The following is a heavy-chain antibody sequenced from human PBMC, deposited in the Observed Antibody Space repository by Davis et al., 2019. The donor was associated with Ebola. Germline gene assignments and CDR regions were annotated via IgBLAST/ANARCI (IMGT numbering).Heavy chain of an antibody. J-gene: IGHJ4*02. Sequence: SVKVSCKASGYTFTSYGISWVRQAPGQGLEWMGWISAYNGNTNYAQKPQGRVTMTTDTSTSTAYMELRRLRSDDTAVYYCARANRIYSSSSHWGQGTLVTVSS. CDR3: ARANRIYSSSSH. V-gene: IGHV1-18*01. D-gene: IGHD6-6*01. CDR2: ISAYNGNT. CDR1: GYTFTSYG.